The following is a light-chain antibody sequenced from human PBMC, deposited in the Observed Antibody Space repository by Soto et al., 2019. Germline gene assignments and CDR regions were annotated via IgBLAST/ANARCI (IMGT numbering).Light chain of an antibody. V-gene: IGKV1-5*01. CDR3: QQYKSYSPYT. CDR2: DAS. Sequence: DIQMTQSPSTLSASVGDRVTITCLASQSISSWLAWYQQKPGKAPKLLVYDASSLESGVPSRFSGSGSATEFTLTISGLQPEDFATYYCQQYKSYSPYTFGQGTKLEI. CDR1: QSISSW. J-gene: IGKJ2*01.